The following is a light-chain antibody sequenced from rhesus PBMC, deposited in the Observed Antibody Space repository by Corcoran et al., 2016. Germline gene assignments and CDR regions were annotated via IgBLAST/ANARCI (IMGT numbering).Light chain of an antibody. J-gene: IGKJ2*01. V-gene: IGKV1-21*01. Sequence: DIQMTQSPSSLSASVGDRVTITCRASQGISSWLAWYQQKPGKAPKLLIYKAASLQSGVPSRVSGSGSGTDFTLTISSLQPEDFAVYYWQQRNSYPYSFGQGTKVEIK. CDR2: KAA. CDR1: QGISSW. CDR3: QQRNSYPYS.